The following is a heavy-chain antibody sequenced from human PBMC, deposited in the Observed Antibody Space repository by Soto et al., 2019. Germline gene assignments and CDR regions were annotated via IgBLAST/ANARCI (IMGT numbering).Heavy chain of an antibody. CDR3: ARDQYYGSGPGRVWFDP. V-gene: IGHV1-69*01. Sequence: QVQLVQSGAEVKKPGSSVKVSCKASGGTFSSYAISWVRQAPGQGLEWMGGIIPIFGTANYAQKFQGRVTITADESTSTAYMELSSLRSEDTAVYYCARDQYYGSGPGRVWFDPWGQGTLVTVSS. CDR2: IIPIFGTA. CDR1: GGTFSSYA. D-gene: IGHD3-10*01. J-gene: IGHJ5*02.